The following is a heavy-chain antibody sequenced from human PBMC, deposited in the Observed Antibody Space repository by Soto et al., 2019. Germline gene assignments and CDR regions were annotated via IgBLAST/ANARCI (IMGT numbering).Heavy chain of an antibody. V-gene: IGHV2-5*02. Sequence: QITLKESGPTLVKPTQTLTLTCSLSEVSVDTRGVGIGWIRQPPGKALEWLALIFWDDDKRYRPSLKSRLTIGRDTSKNQVVLTMTDMGPVDTATYYCAHTEGASWYCDLWGRGTLVTVSS. J-gene: IGHJ2*01. CDR2: IFWDDDK. CDR3: AHTEGASWYCDL. CDR1: EVSVDTRGVG.